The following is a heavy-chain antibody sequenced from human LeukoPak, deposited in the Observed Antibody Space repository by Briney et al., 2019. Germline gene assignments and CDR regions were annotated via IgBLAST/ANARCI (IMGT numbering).Heavy chain of an antibody. V-gene: IGHV1-69*05. CDR3: ARDPIAAAGNFDY. D-gene: IGHD6-13*01. CDR2: IIPIFGTA. CDR1: GSTFSSYA. Sequence: SVKVSCKASGSTFSSYAISSVRQAPGQGLEWMGRIIPIFGTANYAQKFQGRVTITTDESTSTAYMELSSLRSEDTAVYYCARDPIAAAGNFDYWGQGTLVTVSS. J-gene: IGHJ4*02.